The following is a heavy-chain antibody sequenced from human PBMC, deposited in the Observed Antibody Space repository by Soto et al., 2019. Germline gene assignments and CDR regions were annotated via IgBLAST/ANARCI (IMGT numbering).Heavy chain of an antibody. CDR3: ARDSSGWSDAFDI. V-gene: IGHV1-69*01. J-gene: IGHJ3*02. CDR1: GGTFSSYA. Sequence: VQLVQSVAEVKKPGSSVKVSCKASGGTFSSYAISWVRQAPGQGLEWMGGTIPIFGTANYAQKFQGRVTITADESTSTAYMELSSLRSEDPAVYYCARDSSGWSDAFDIWGQGTMVTVSS. CDR2: TIPIFGTA. D-gene: IGHD6-19*01.